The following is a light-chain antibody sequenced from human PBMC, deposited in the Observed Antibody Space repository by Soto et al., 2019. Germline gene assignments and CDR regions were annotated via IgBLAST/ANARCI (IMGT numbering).Light chain of an antibody. J-gene: IGKJ1*01. CDR1: QSIDRY. V-gene: IGKV1-39*01. CDR3: QQTYSEPWT. CDR2: GAS. Sequence: DIQMTQSPSPLSAFVGARVTITCRASQSIDRYLNWYQQRPGKAPKLLIYGASSLQNGVPLRVSGSGSGTDFTLTISSLQPEDFATYYCQQTYSEPWTFGQGTKV.